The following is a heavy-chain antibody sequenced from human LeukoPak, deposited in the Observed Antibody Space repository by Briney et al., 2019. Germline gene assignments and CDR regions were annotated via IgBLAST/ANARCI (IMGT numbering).Heavy chain of an antibody. V-gene: IGHV3-15*01. D-gene: IGHD2-2*01. CDR2: IKSKTDGGTT. J-gene: IGHJ4*02. CDR3: TTDIVVVPAASHDYGDYEGEEPGPYATREDDY. Sequence: GGSLRLSCAASGFTFSNAWMSWVRQAPGKGLEWVGRIKSKTDGGTTDYAAPVKGRFTISRDDSKNTLYLQMNSLKTEDTAVYYCTTDIVVVPAASHDYGDYEGEEPGPYATREDDYWGQGTLVTISS. CDR1: GFTFSNAW.